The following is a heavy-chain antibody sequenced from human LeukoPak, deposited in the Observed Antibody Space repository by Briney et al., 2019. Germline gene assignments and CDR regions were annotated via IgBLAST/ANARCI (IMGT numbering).Heavy chain of an antibody. V-gene: IGHV4-34*01. Sequence: SETLSLTCAVYGGSFSGYYWSWIRQPPGKGLEWIGEINHSGSTNYNPSLKSRVTISVDTSKNQFSLKLSSVTAADTAVYYCARGTTVVTFSRGPKLADAFDIWGQGTMVTVSS. CDR1: GGSFSGYY. D-gene: IGHD4-17*01. CDR3: ARGTTVVTFSRGPKLADAFDI. J-gene: IGHJ3*02. CDR2: INHSGST.